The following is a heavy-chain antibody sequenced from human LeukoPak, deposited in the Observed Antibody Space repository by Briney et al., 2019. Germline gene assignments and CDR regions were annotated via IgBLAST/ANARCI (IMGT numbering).Heavy chain of an antibody. CDR3: ARHRNQGSGKYYFDY. CDR2: IYYSGST. D-gene: IGHD3-10*01. J-gene: IGHJ4*02. Sequence: SETLSLTCTVSSGSISSYYWSWIRQPPGKGLEWIGYIYYSGSTNYNPSLKSRVTISVDTSKNQFSLKLSSVTAADTAVYYCARHRNQGSGKYYFDYWGQGTLVTVSS. CDR1: SGSISSYY. V-gene: IGHV4-59*08.